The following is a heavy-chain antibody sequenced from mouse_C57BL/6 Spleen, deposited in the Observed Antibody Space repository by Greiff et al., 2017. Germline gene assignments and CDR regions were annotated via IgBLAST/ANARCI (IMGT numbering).Heavy chain of an antibody. J-gene: IGHJ4*01. CDR3: ASFLLGYAMDY. CDR2: ISAGGSYT. Sequence: EVKLVESGGGLVKPGGSLKLSCAASGFTFSSYAMSWVRQTPEKRLEWVATISAGGSYTYYPDNVKGRFTISRDNAKNNLYLQMSHLKSEDTAMYYCASFLLGYAMDYWGQGTSVTVAS. D-gene: IGHD2-1*01. V-gene: IGHV5-4*03. CDR1: GFTFSSYA.